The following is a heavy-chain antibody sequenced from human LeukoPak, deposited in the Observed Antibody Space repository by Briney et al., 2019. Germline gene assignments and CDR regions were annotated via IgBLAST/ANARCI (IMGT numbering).Heavy chain of an antibody. CDR3: ARGPYCGGDCYQYYFDY. CDR1: GGTFSSYA. J-gene: IGHJ4*02. V-gene: IGHV1-69*01. Sequence: SVKVSCKASGGTFSSYAISWVRQAPGQGLEWMGGIIPIFGTANYAQKFQGRVTITADESTSTAYMELSSLRSEDTAVYYCARGPYCGGDCYQYYFDYWGQGTLVTVSS. CDR2: IIPIFGTA. D-gene: IGHD2-21*02.